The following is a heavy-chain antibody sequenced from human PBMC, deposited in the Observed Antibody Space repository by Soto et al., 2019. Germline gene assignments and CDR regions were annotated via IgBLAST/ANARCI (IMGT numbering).Heavy chain of an antibody. V-gene: IGHV3-9*01. Sequence: GGSLRLSCAASRVTFDDYAMHWVRKAPGKGLEWVSGISWNSGSIGYADSVKGRFTISRDNAKNSLYLQMDSLRAEDTALYYCGKDQRLHFGESPRDHWGQGTLVTVS. J-gene: IGHJ4*02. CDR2: ISWNSGSI. CDR1: RVTFDDYA. CDR3: GKDQRLHFGESPRDH. D-gene: IGHD3-10*01.